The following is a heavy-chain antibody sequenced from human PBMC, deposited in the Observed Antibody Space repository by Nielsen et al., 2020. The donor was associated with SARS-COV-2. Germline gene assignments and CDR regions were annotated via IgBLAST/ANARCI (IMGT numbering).Heavy chain of an antibody. CDR3: ARVTSYGYRGPFDY. V-gene: IGHV3-48*01. J-gene: IGHJ4*02. CDR2: ISDRGSTI. D-gene: IGHD5-18*01. Sequence: GGSLRLSCAASGFTFRSYSMNWVRQAPGKGLEWVSFISDRGSTIYYVDSVKGRFTISRDNAKNSLYLQMNSLRAEDTAVYYCARVTSYGYRGPFDYWGQGTLVTVSS. CDR1: GFTFRSYS.